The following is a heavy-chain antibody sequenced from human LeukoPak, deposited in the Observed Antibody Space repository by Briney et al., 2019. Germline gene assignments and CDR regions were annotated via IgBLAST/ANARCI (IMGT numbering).Heavy chain of an antibody. D-gene: IGHD3-16*01. CDR2: IYYSGST. CDR1: GGSISSSSYY. J-gene: IGHJ3*02. CDR3: ARDRGRVGEVNLDAFDI. Sequence: PSETLSLTCTVSGGSISSSSYYWGWIRQHPGKGLEWIGYIYYSGSTYYNPSLKSRVTISVDTSKNQFSLKLSSVTAADTAVYYCARDRGRVGEVNLDAFDIWGQGTMVTVSS. V-gene: IGHV4-31*03.